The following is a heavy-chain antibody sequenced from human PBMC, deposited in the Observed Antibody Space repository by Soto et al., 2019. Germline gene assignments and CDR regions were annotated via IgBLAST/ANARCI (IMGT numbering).Heavy chain of an antibody. CDR2: INHSGST. Sequence: SETLSLTCAVYGGSFSGYYWSWIRQPPGKGLEWIGEINHSGSTNYNPSLKSRVTISVETSKNQFSLKLSSVTAADTAVYYCARGSSIAARPIRSLDYWGQGTLVTVSS. V-gene: IGHV4-34*01. D-gene: IGHD6-6*01. CDR3: ARGSSIAARPIRSLDY. J-gene: IGHJ4*02. CDR1: GGSFSGYY.